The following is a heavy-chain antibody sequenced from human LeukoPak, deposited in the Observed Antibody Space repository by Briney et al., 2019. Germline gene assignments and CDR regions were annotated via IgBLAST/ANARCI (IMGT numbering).Heavy chain of an antibody. J-gene: IGHJ4*02. CDR1: GYTFTSYG. CDR3: ARGAFLSSSGWYGSDY. V-gene: IGHV1-18*01. CDR2: IRAYNGNT. Sequence: ASVKVSCKASGYTFTSYGINWVRQAPGQGLEWMGWIRAYNGNTNYAQKLQGRVTMTTDTSTSTAYMELRSLRSDDTAVYYCARGAFLSSSGWYGSDYWGQGTLVTVSS. D-gene: IGHD6-19*01.